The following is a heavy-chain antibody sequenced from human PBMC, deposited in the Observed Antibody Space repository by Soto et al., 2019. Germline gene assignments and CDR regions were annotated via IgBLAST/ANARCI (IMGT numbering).Heavy chain of an antibody. D-gene: IGHD6-19*01. Sequence: SETLSLTCAVYGGSFSGYYWSWIRQPPGKGLEWIGEINHSGSTNYNPSLKSRVTISVDTSKNQFSLKLSSVTAADTAVYYCARDWGSSGWPYYYGMDVWGQGTTVTVSS. CDR2: INHSGST. J-gene: IGHJ6*02. V-gene: IGHV4-34*01. CDR1: GGSFSGYY. CDR3: ARDWGSSGWPYYYGMDV.